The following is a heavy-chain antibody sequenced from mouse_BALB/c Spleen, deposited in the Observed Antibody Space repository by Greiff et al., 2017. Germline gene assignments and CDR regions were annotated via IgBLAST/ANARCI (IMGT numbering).Heavy chain of an antibody. Sequence: EVKLVESGGGLVKPGGSLKLSCAASGFTFSSYAMSWVRQTPEKRLEWVASISSGGSTYYPDSVKGRFTISRDNARNILYLQMSSLRSEDTAMYYCARGDYDYDGYYAMDYWGQGTSVTVSS. J-gene: IGHJ4*01. CDR1: GFTFSSYA. CDR2: ISSGGST. V-gene: IGHV5-6-5*01. D-gene: IGHD2-4*01. CDR3: ARGDYDYDGYYAMDY.